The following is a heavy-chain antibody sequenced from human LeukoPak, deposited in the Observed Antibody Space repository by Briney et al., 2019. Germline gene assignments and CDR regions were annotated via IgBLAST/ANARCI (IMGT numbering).Heavy chain of an antibody. CDR3: ATPTLGTIGEYLFDY. CDR1: GYSFTTYW. J-gene: IGHJ4*02. CDR2: IYPGDSDA. V-gene: IGHV5-51*01. Sequence: GESLPIYCQGSGYSFTTYWIGWVRPLPGKGMEWMGIIYPGDSDARYTPSFQGRVTISVDKSISTAYLQWSTLKASDTAVYYCATPTLGTIGEYLFDYWGQGTLVTVSS. D-gene: IGHD1-7*01.